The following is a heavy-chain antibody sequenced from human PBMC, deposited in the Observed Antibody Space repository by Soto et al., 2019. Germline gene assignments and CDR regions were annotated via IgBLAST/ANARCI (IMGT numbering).Heavy chain of an antibody. CDR1: GFTFSSYA. D-gene: IGHD3-3*01. CDR3: ARDPGEFLEWLLYYYYGMDV. Sequence: GGSLRLSCAASGFTFSSYAMHWVRQAPGKGLEWVAVISYDGSNKYYADSVKGRFTISRDNSKNTLYLQMNSLRAEDTAVYYCARDPGEFLEWLLYYYYGMDVWGQGTTVTVSS. V-gene: IGHV3-30-3*01. J-gene: IGHJ6*02. CDR2: ISYDGSNK.